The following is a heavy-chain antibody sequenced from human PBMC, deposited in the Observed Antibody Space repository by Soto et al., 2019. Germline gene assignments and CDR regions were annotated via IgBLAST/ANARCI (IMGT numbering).Heavy chain of an antibody. CDR3: ASLVAYSSGWYVDY. D-gene: IGHD6-19*01. J-gene: IGHJ4*02. Sequence: QVQLVQSGAEVKKPGSSVKVSCKASGGTFSSYTISWVRQAPGQGLEWMGRIIPILGIANYAQKFQGRVTITADKSTGTAYMELSSLRSEDTAVYYCASLVAYSSGWYVDYWGQGTLVTVSS. CDR1: GGTFSSYT. CDR2: IIPILGIA. V-gene: IGHV1-69*02.